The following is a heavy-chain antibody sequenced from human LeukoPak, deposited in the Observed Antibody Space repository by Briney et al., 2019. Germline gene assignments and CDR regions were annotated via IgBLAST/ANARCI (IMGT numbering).Heavy chain of an antibody. CDR1: GGSFSGYY. CDR3: ASAAPAGAYRFWYYYGMDV. Sequence: PSETLSLTCAVYGGSFSGYYWCWIRQPPGKGLEWVGYIYYSWSTNYNPSHKTRVTISVASSKNQFSLTLSSVTAADTAVYYCASAAPAGAYRFWYYYGMDVWGQGTTVTVSS. D-gene: IGHD3-3*01. V-gene: IGHV4-59*01. J-gene: IGHJ6*02. CDR2: IYYSWST.